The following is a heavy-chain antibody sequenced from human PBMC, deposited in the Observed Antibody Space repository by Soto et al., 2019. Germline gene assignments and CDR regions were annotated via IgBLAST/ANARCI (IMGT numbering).Heavy chain of an antibody. J-gene: IGHJ4*02. CDR1: GFTFDDYA. D-gene: IGHD3-10*01. Sequence: PGGSLRLSCAASGFTFDDYAMHWVRQAPGKGLEWVSGISWNSGSIGYADSVKGRFTISRDNAKNSLYLQMNSLRAEDTALYYCAKARGPDSLSTPDYWGQGTLVTVSS. V-gene: IGHV3-9*01. CDR2: ISWNSGSI. CDR3: AKARGPDSLSTPDY.